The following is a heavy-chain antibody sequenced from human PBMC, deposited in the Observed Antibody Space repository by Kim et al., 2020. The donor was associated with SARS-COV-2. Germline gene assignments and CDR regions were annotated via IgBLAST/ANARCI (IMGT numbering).Heavy chain of an antibody. J-gene: IGHJ4*02. CDR1: GGSISSSSYY. CDR3: ARQSIYYGSGSYYTTYPFDY. Sequence: SETLSLTCTVSGGSISSSSYYWGWIRQPPGKGLEWIGSIYYSGSTYYNPSLKSRVTISVDTSKNQFSLKLSSVTAADTAVYYCARQSIYYGSGSYYTTYPFDYWGQGTLVTVSS. V-gene: IGHV4-39*01. CDR2: IYYSGST. D-gene: IGHD3-10*01.